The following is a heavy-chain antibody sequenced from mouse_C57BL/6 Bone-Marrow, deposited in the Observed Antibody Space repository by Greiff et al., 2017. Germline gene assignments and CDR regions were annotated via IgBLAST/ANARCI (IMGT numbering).Heavy chain of an antibody. CDR1: GYTFTSYW. CDR2: IHPNSGST. D-gene: IGHD1-1*01. Sequence: QVQLQQPGAELVKPGASVKLSCKASGYTFTSYWMHWVKPRPGQGLEWIGMIHPNSGSTNYNQKFKSKATLTVDKSSSTAYMQLSSLTSEDSAIYYCARNYYCSSFYFDYWGQGTTLTVS. J-gene: IGHJ2*01. CDR3: ARNYYCSSFYFDY. V-gene: IGHV1-64*01.